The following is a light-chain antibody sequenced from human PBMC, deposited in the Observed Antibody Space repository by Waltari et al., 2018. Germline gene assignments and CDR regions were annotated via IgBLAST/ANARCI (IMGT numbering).Light chain of an antibody. J-gene: IGLJ2*01. V-gene: IGLV2-8*01. CDR1: SSDVGGYNY. CDR2: EVS. CDR3: SSYAGSDNPNVV. Sequence: QPALTQPPSASGPPGQSVTISCTGTSSDVGGYNYVSWYQQHPGKAPKVMIFEVSKRPSGVPDRFSGSKSGNTASLTVSGLQAEDEADYFCSSYAGSDNPNVVFGGGTKLIVL.